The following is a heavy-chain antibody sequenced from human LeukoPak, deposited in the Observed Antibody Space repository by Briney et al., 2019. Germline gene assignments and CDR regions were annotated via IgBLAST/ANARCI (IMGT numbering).Heavy chain of an antibody. V-gene: IGHV4-39*07. CDR2: IYHSGST. CDR1: GGSISSSSYY. Sequence: SETLSLTCTVSGGSISSSSYYWSWIRQPPGKGLEWIGSIYHSGSTYYNPSLKSRVTISVDRSKNQFSLKLSSVTAADTAVYYCARGSRTGAFDIWGQGTMVTVSS. CDR3: ARGSRTGAFDI. J-gene: IGHJ3*02. D-gene: IGHD3/OR15-3a*01.